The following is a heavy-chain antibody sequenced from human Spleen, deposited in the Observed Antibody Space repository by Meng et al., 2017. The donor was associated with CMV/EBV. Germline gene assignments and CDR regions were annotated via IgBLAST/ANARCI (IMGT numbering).Heavy chain of an antibody. CDR1: GWSFSGYY. V-gene: IGHV4-34*01. CDR2: INHSGST. CDR3: ARNVPGTSAYYD. J-gene: IGHJ4*02. Sequence: QVPLQQWGAGLLKPSETLSRTCAVYGWSFSGYYWSWIRQPPGKGLEWIGEINHSGSTNYNPSLKSRVTISVDTSKNQFSLKLSSVTAADTAVYYCARNVPGTSAYYDWGQGTLVTVSS. D-gene: IGHD3-22*01.